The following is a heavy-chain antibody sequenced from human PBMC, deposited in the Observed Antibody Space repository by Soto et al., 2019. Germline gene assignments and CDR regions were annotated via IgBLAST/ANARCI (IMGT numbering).Heavy chain of an antibody. CDR2: ISGSGGST. D-gene: IGHD2-15*01. Sequence: EVQLLESGGGLVQPGGSLRLSCAASGFTFSSYGMSWVRQAPGKGLEWVSAISGSGGSTYYADSVKGRFTISRDNSKNTMYFHMNSLRAENTAVYYCAKDRSEGNCGDCSWCVYYCYGMDVWGQGTTVTVSS. V-gene: IGHV3-23*01. J-gene: IGHJ6*02. CDR3: AKDRSEGNCGDCSWCVYYCYGMDV. CDR1: GFTFSSYG.